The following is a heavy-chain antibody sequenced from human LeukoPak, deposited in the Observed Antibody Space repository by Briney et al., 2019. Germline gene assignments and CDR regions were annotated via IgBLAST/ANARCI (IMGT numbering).Heavy chain of an antibody. J-gene: IGHJ3*02. CDR2: ISSSSSYI. Sequence: GGSLRLSCAASGFTVRSNFMSWVRQAPGKGLEWVSSISSSSSYIYYADSVKGRFTISRDNAKNSLYLQMNSLRAEDTAVYYCARDRSSSWYPDAFDIWGQGTMVTVSS. CDR1: GFTVRSNF. CDR3: ARDRSSSWYPDAFDI. D-gene: IGHD6-13*01. V-gene: IGHV3-21*01.